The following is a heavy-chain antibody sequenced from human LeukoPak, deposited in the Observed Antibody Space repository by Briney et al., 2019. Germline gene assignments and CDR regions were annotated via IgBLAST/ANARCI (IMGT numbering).Heavy chain of an antibody. CDR2: ISAYNGNT. V-gene: IGHV1-18*01. D-gene: IGHD3-9*01. Sequence: AASVKVSCKASGYTFTSYGISWVRQAPGQGLEWMGWISAYNGNTNYAQKLQGRVTMTTDTSTSTAYMELRSLRSDDTAVYYCARDPPYYDILTGQFFDYWGQGTLVTVSS. CDR3: ARDPPYYDILTGQFFDY. J-gene: IGHJ4*02. CDR1: GYTFTSYG.